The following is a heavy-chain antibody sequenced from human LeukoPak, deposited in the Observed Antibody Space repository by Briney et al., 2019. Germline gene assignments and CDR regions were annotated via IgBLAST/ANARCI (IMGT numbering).Heavy chain of an antibody. D-gene: IGHD5-18*01. CDR2: IYHSGST. Sequence: SETLSLTCTVSGYSISSGYYWGWIRQPPGKGLEWIGSIYHSGSTYYNPSLKSRVTISVDTSKNQFSLKLSSVTAADTAVYYCAREFQETEQLWFSYFDYWGQGTLVTVSS. CDR3: AREFQETEQLWFSYFDY. J-gene: IGHJ4*02. V-gene: IGHV4-38-2*02. CDR1: GYSISSGYY.